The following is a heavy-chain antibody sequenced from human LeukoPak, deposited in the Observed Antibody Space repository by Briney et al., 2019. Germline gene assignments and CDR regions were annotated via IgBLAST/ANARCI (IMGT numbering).Heavy chain of an antibody. CDR3: ARTVVPGSNYYYYYYMDV. D-gene: IGHD2-2*01. CDR1: GYTFTSYG. CDR2: ISAYNGNT. V-gene: IGHV1-18*01. Sequence: ASVKVSCKASGYTFTSYGISWVRQAPGQGLEWMGWISAYNGNTNYAQKLQGRVTMTTDTSTSTAYMELRSLRSDDTAVYYCARTVVPGSNYYYYYYMDVWGKGTTVTVSS. J-gene: IGHJ6*03.